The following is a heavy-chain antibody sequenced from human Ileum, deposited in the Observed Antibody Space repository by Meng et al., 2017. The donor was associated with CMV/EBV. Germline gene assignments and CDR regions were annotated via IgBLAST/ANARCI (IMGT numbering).Heavy chain of an antibody. CDR3: VRDKDNNYLLDWFDP. CDR2: IYYRGTT. V-gene: IGHV4-39*07. Sequence: CPELLKPLGTLPPACMVPGGSIRRSSYNRGWCRQPPGKRREWIGSIYYRGTTYYNPSLKSRVTMSIDTSTNQFSLNLRSVTAADTAVYYCVRDKDNNYLLDWFDPWGQGTLVTVSS. CDR1: GGSIRRSSYN. D-gene: IGHD4-11*01. J-gene: IGHJ5*02.